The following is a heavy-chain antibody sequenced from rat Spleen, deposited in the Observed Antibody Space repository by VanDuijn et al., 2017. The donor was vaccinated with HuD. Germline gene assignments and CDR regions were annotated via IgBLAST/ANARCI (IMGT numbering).Heavy chain of an antibody. D-gene: IGHD4-5*01. CDR2: INYDGRST. CDR1: GFTFSNYY. Sequence: EVQLVESGGGLVQPGRSMKLSCAASGFTFSNYYVAWVRQAPTKGLEWVATINYDGRSTFYRDSVRARFTISRDNSKSTLYLQVDSLKSEDTATYYCARHGRGKTTYYYVMDAWGQGASVTVSS. V-gene: IGHV5-29*01. CDR3: ARHGRGKTTYYYVMDA. J-gene: IGHJ4*01.